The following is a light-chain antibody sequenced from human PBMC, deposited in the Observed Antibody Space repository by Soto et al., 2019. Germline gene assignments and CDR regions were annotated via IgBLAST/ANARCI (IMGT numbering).Light chain of an antibody. CDR2: GAS. J-gene: IGKJ1*01. CDR1: QVISSF. V-gene: IGKV1-9*01. CDR3: QQLNSYPRT. Sequence: IQLTQSPSSLSASVGDRVTITCRASQVISSFLAWYQQKPGKAPNLLIYGASTLQSGVPSRFSGSGSGTDFTLTIASLQPEDFATYYCQQLNSYPRTFGQGTKVDIK.